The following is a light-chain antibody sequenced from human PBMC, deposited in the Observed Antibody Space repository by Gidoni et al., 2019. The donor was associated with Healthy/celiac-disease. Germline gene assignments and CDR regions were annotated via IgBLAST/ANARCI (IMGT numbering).Light chain of an antibody. Sequence: DIQMTQSPSSLSASVGDRVTITCQASQDISNYLNWYQQKPGKAPKLLIYDASNLETVVPSRFSGSGSGTDFTFTISSLQPEDIATYYCQQYDNLPTVTFGGGTKVEIK. CDR1: QDISNY. J-gene: IGKJ4*01. CDR2: DAS. V-gene: IGKV1-33*01. CDR3: QQYDNLPTVT.